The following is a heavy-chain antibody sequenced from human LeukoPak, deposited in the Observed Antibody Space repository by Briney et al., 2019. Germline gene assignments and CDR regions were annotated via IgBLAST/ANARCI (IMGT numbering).Heavy chain of an antibody. CDR2: IYYTGST. D-gene: IGHD4-23*01. V-gene: IGHV4-59*08. Sequence: SETLSLTCTVSGNSISNYYWTWIRQPPGKGLEWIGCIYYTGSTNYNPSLKSRVTISVDTSKNEFSLKLSSVTAADTAVYHCARLTTTVGTDDAFDIWGQGTMVTVSS. CDR3: ARLTTTVGTDDAFDI. J-gene: IGHJ3*02. CDR1: GNSISNYY.